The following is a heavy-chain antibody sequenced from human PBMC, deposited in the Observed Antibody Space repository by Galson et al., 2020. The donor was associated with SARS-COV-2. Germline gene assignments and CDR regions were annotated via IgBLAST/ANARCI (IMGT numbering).Heavy chain of an antibody. Sequence: SVKVSCKASGGTFSSYAISWVRQAPGQGLEWMGGIIPIFGTANYAQKFQGRVTITADESTSTAYMELSSLRSEDTAVYYCAREVSSWYVGFDYWGQGTLVTVSS. D-gene: IGHD6-13*01. CDR2: IIPIFGTA. V-gene: IGHV1-69*13. J-gene: IGHJ4*02. CDR1: GGTFSSYA. CDR3: AREVSSWYVGFDY.